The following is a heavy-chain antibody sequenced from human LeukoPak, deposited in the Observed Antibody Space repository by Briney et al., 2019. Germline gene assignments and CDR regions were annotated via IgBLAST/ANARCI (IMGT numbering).Heavy chain of an antibody. CDR3: AALRDYYDSSGYYSAEVGY. Sequence: SVKVSCKASGFTFPSSAMQWVRQARGQRLEWIGWIVVGSGNTNYAQKFQERVTITRDMSTSTAYMELSSLRSEDTAVYYCAALRDYYDSSGYYSAEVGYWGQGTLVTVSS. V-gene: IGHV1-58*02. CDR2: IVVGSGNT. J-gene: IGHJ4*02. CDR1: GFTFPSSA. D-gene: IGHD3-22*01.